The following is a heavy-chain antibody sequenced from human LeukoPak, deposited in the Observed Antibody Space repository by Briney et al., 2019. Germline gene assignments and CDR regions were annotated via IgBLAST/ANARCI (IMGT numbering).Heavy chain of an antibody. J-gene: IGHJ4*02. V-gene: IGHV3-11*01. CDR3: ARGHLTRGYSYGLPRGYFDY. D-gene: IGHD5-18*01. CDR2: ISSSGSTI. Sequence: GGSLRLSCAASGFTFSDYYMSWIRQAPGKGLEWVSYISSSGSTIYYADSVKGRFTISRDNAKNSLYLQMNSLRAEDTAVYYCARGHLTRGYSYGLPRGYFDYWGQGTLVTVSS. CDR1: GFTFSDYY.